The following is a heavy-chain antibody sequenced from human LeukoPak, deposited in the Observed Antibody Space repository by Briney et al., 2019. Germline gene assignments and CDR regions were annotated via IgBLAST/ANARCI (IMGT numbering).Heavy chain of an antibody. Sequence: ASVKVSCKASGYTFTSYDINWVRQATGQGLEWMGWMNPNSGNTGYAQKFQGRVTITRNTSISTAYMVLSSLRSDDTAVYYCARGQDYYDSSGYYWGYYYMDVWGKGTTVTVSS. D-gene: IGHD3-22*01. CDR3: ARGQDYYDSSGYYWGYYYMDV. J-gene: IGHJ6*03. V-gene: IGHV1-8*03. CDR2: MNPNSGNT. CDR1: GYTFTSYD.